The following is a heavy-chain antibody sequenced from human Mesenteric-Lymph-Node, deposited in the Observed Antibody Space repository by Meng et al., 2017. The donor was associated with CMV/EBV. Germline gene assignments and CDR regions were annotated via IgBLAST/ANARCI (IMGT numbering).Heavy chain of an antibody. CDR1: GFTFRSYW. J-gene: IGHJ6*02. CDR3: ASPVRIASRPFYYGLDV. V-gene: IGHV3-7*03. Sequence: GESLKISCAGSGFTFRSYWMTWVRQAPGMGLEWVANIKQDGSEIHYVDSVKGRFTISRDNAKNSLYLQMNSLRAEDTAVYYCASPVRIASRPFYYGLDVWGQGTTVTVSS. D-gene: IGHD6-6*01. CDR2: IKQDGSEI.